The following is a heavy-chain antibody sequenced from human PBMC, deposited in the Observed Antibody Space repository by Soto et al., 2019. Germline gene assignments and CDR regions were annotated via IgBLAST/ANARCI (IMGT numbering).Heavy chain of an antibody. D-gene: IGHD5-18*01. CDR2: IYYTGNT. V-gene: IGHV4-59*04. Sequence: SETLSLTCTVSGGSISSYYWSWIRQPPGKGLEWIGSIYYTGNTYYNPSLKSRVTISVDTSKNQFSLKLDSVTAADTAVYYCARGGRGYSFGYIDYWGQGTLVTVSS. CDR1: GGSISSYY. J-gene: IGHJ4*02. CDR3: ARGGRGYSFGYIDY.